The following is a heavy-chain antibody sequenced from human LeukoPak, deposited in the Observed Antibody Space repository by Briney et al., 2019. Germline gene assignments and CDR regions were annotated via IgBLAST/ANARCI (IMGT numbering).Heavy chain of an antibody. J-gene: IGHJ4*02. CDR2: ISAYNGNT. Sequence: ALVKVSCKASGYTFTSYGISWVRQAPGQGLEWMGWISAYNGNTNYAQKLQGRVTMTTDTSTSTAYMELRSLRSDDTAVYYCARDLCGGDCSPFDYWGQGTLVTVSS. D-gene: IGHD2-21*02. CDR1: GYTFTSYG. CDR3: ARDLCGGDCSPFDY. V-gene: IGHV1-18*01.